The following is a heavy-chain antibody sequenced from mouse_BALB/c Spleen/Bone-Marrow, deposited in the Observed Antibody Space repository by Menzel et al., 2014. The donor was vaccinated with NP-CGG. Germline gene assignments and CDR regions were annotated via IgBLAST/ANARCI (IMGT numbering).Heavy chain of an antibody. CDR3: TRDHYYYGSSYWYFDV. Sequence: QVHVKQSGAELVKPGASVKLSCKASGYTFTSYYMYWVKQRPGQGLEWIGGINPSNGGTNFNEKFKSKATLTVDISSSTAYMQLSSLTSEDSAVYYCTRDHYYYGSSYWYFDVWGAGTTVTVSS. V-gene: IGHV1S81*02. D-gene: IGHD1-1*01. CDR1: GYTFTSYY. CDR2: INPSNGGT. J-gene: IGHJ1*01.